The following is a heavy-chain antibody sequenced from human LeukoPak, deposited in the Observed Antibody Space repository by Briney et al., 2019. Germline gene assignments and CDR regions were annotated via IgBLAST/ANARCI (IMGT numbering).Heavy chain of an antibody. Sequence: SETLSLTCTVSGGSISSSSYYWGWIRQPPGKGLEWIGSIYYSGSTYYNPSLKSRVTISVDTSKNQFSLKLSSVTAADTAVYYCARNYYDSSGYQMEGVDYWGQGTLVTVSS. D-gene: IGHD3-22*01. CDR3: ARNYYDSSGYQMEGVDY. CDR2: IYYSGST. J-gene: IGHJ4*02. V-gene: IGHV4-39*07. CDR1: GGSISSSSYY.